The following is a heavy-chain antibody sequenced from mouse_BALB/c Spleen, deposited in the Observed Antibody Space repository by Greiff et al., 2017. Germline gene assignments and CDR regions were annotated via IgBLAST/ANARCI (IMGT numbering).Heavy chain of an antibody. CDR3: TNLHYYGSSWFAY. D-gene: IGHD1-2*01. CDR1: GFTFSSYT. V-gene: IGHV5-6-4*01. Sequence: EVKLMESGGGLVKPGGSLKLSCAASGFTFSSYTMSWVRQTPEKRLEWVATISSGGSYTYYPDSVKGRFTISRDNAKNTLYLQMSSLKSEDTAMYYCTNLHYYGSSWFAYWGQGTLVTVSA. J-gene: IGHJ3*01. CDR2: ISSGGSYT.